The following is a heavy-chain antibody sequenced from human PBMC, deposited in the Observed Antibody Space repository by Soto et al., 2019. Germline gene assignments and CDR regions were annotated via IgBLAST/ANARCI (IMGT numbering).Heavy chain of an antibody. Sequence: RGESLKISCKGSGYSFTSYWITWVRQMPGKGLEWMGRIDPRDSYSSYSPSFQGHVTMSADKSISTAYLQWSSLMASDTAMYYCARTYYSGSGSYYLFDYWGRGTLVTVSS. CDR2: IDPRDSYS. CDR3: ARTYYSGSGSYYLFDY. V-gene: IGHV5-10-1*01. D-gene: IGHD3-10*01. CDR1: GYSFTSYW. J-gene: IGHJ4*02.